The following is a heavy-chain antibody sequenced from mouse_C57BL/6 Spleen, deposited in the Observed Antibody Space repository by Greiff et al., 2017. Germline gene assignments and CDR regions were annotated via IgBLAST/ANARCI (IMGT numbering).Heavy chain of an antibody. Sequence: VQLQQSGAELVKPGASVKISCKASGYAFSSYWMHWVKQRPGKGLEWIGQIYPGDGDTNYNGKFKGKATLTADKSSSTAYMQRSSLTSEDSAVYFCARRAMDYWGQGTSVTVSS. CDR3: ARRAMDY. J-gene: IGHJ4*01. CDR1: GYAFSSYW. V-gene: IGHV1-80*01. CDR2: IYPGDGDT.